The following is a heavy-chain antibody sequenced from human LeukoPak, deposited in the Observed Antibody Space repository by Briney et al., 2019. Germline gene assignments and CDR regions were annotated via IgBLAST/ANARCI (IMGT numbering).Heavy chain of an antibody. CDR1: GYPFTNYA. V-gene: IGHV7-4-1*02. Sequence: ASVKVSCKASGYPFTNYAINWVRQAPGQGLEWMGWITTDTGNPTYAQGFTGRFVFSLDTSVTTAYLQITSLKAEDTAVYYCARDGARLDIWGQGTMVSVSS. J-gene: IGHJ3*02. D-gene: IGHD4/OR15-4a*01. CDR2: ITTDTGNP. CDR3: ARDGARLDI.